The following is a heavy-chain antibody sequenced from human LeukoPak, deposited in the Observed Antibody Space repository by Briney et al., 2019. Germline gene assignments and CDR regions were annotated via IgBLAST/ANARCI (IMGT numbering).Heavy chain of an antibody. CDR1: GFTFSSYE. CDR3: ARDSSCYYDRYYYGMDV. CDR2: ISSSGSTI. Sequence: GGSLRLSCAASGFTFSSYEMNWVRQAPGKGLEWVSYISSSGSTIYYADSVKGRFTISRDNAKNSLYLQMNSLRAEDTAVYYCARDSSCYYDRYYYGMDVWGQGTTVTVSS. D-gene: IGHD3-22*01. J-gene: IGHJ6*02. V-gene: IGHV3-48*03.